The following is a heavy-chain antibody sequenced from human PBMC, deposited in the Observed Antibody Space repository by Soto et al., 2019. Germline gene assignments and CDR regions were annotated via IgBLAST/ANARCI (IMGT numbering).Heavy chain of an antibody. J-gene: IGHJ4*02. CDR2: ITGGGTT. D-gene: IGHD2-2*01. CDR1: GFTFSNYP. V-gene: IGHV3-23*01. Sequence: EVQVLDSGGGLVQSGGSLRLSCEASGFTFSNYPMSWVRQAPGKGLEWVSTITGGGTTYYADSVRGRITLSRDHSKNPLYLQINTLRVEDTAVFYCKKNNLNYHLGYRGQGTLVTVSS. CDR3: KKNNLNYHLGY.